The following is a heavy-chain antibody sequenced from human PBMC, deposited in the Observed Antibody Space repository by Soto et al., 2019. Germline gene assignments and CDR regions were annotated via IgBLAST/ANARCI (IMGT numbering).Heavy chain of an antibody. CDR2: IKSKTDGGTT. CDR1: GFTFSNAW. CDR3: TTDFYRDFWSGYYPNLYYYYGMDV. D-gene: IGHD3-3*01. J-gene: IGHJ6*02. V-gene: IGHV3-15*07. Sequence: GGSLRLSCAASGFTFSNAWMNWVRQAPGKGLEWVGRIKSKTDGGTTDYAAPVKGRFTISRDDSKNTLYLQMNSLKTEDTAVYYCTTDFYRDFWSGYYPNLYYYYGMDVWGQGTTVTVSS.